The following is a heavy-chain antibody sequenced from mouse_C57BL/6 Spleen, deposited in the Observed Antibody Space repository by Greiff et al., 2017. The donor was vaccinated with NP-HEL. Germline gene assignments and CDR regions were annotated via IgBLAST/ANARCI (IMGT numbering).Heavy chain of an antibody. CDR1: GYSFTGYY. CDR3: ARDSSCRGYYAMDY. V-gene: IGHV1-43*01. D-gene: IGHD1-1*01. Sequence: EVQLQQSGPELVKPGASVKISCKASGYSFTGYYMHWVKQSSEKSLEWIGEINPSTGGTSYNQKFKGKATLTVDKSSSTAYMQLKSLTSEDSAVYYGARDSSCRGYYAMDYWGQGTSVTVSS. CDR2: INPSTGGT. J-gene: IGHJ4*01.